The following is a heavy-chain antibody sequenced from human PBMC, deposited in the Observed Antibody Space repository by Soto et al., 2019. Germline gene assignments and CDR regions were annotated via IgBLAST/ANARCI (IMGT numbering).Heavy chain of an antibody. CDR2: INNSGGT. Sequence: PSETLSLTCTVNGGSFSDYTWSWIRQPPGKRLEWIGEINNSGGTNYNPSLKSRVTISVDTSKSEFSLKLSSVTAADTALYYCARGRRYGVVGATADYWGQGTQVTVSS. J-gene: IGHJ4*02. CDR3: ARGRRYGVVGATADY. D-gene: IGHD2-15*01. V-gene: IGHV4-34*01. CDR1: GGSFSDYT.